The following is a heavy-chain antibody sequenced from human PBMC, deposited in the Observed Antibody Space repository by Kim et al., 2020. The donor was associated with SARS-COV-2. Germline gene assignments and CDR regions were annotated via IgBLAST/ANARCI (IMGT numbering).Heavy chain of an antibody. D-gene: IGHD2-8*02. V-gene: IGHV3-23*01. J-gene: IGHJ4*02. Sequence: GSTYYAYPVKRRFTISRDISKNTLLLQMNSLRADDTAVYYCAKLVGPTDYWGQGTLVTVSS. CDR3: AKLVGPTDY. CDR2: GST.